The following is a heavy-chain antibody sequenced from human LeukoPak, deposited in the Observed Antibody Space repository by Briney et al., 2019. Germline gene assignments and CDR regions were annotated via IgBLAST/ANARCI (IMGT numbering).Heavy chain of an antibody. Sequence: GGSLRLSCAASGFTFSSYAMSWVRQAPGKGLEWVSAISGSGGSTYYADSVKGRFTISRDNSKNTLYLQMNSLRAKDTAVYYCAKDHFDSSGYYPHFDYWGQGTLVTVSS. V-gene: IGHV3-23*01. CDR3: AKDHFDSSGYYPHFDY. CDR1: GFTFSSYA. D-gene: IGHD3-22*01. CDR2: ISGSGGST. J-gene: IGHJ4*02.